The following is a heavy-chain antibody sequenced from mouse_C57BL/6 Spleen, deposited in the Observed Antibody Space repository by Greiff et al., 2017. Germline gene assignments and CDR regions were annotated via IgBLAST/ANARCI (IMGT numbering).Heavy chain of an antibody. CDR2: INPYNGGT. V-gene: IGHV1-19*01. J-gene: IGHJ2*01. Sequence: VQLQQSGPVLVKPGASVKMSCKASGYTFTDYYMNWVKQSHGKSLEWIGVINPYNGGTSYNQKFKGKATLTVDKSSSTAYMELNSLTSEDSTVYYCARDYGSLTYFDYWGQGTTLTVSS. D-gene: IGHD1-1*01. CDR1: GYTFTDYY. CDR3: ARDYGSLTYFDY.